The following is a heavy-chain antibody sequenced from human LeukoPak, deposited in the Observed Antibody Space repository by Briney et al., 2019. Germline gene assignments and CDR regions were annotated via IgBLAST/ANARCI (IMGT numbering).Heavy chain of an antibody. CDR2: IIPIFGTA. J-gene: IGHJ4*02. CDR1: GYTFTNYG. V-gene: IGHV1-69*05. Sequence: EASVKVSCKASGYTFTNYGISWVRQAPGQGLGWMGGIIPIFGTANYAQKFQGRVTITTDESTSTAYMELSSLRSEDTAVYYCARDPLAAAGPTLIFDYWGQGTLVTVSS. CDR3: ARDPLAAAGPTLIFDY. D-gene: IGHD6-13*01.